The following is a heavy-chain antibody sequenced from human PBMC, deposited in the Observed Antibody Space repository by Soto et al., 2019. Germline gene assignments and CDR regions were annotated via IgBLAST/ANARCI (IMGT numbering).Heavy chain of an antibody. CDR2: ISYDGSNK. D-gene: IGHD3-10*01. V-gene: IGHV3-30*18. Sequence: GGSLRLSCAASGFTFSSYGMHWVRQAPGKGLEWVAVISYDGSNKYYADSVKGRFTISRDNSKDTLYLQMNSLRAEDTAVYYCAKNSGAGTDCWGQGTLVTVSS. J-gene: IGHJ4*02. CDR3: AKNSGAGTDC. CDR1: GFTFSSYG.